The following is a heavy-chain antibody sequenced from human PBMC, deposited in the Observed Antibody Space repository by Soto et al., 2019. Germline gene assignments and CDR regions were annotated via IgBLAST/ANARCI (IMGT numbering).Heavy chain of an antibody. Sequence: GGSLRLSCAASGFTFSTYVMSWVRQAPGKGPEWVSTIGGGGSSTYYADSVKGRFTISRDNSKNTLYLQMNSLRAEDTAVYYCAKRRLYCSSTSCYDIFHPLGQGTLVTVSS. D-gene: IGHD2-2*01. J-gene: IGHJ5*02. CDR2: IGGGGSST. V-gene: IGHV3-23*01. CDR3: AKRRLYCSSTSCYDIFHP. CDR1: GFTFSTYV.